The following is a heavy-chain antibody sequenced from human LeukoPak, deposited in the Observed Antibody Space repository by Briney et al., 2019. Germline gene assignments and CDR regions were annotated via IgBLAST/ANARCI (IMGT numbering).Heavy chain of an antibody. Sequence: WETLSLTCTVSGGSISSYYWSWIRQPPGKGLEWIGYIYYSGSTNYNPSLKSRVTISVDTSKNQFSLKLSSATAADTAVYYCARGRLWMGVWGKGTTVTVSS. CDR2: IYYSGST. J-gene: IGHJ6*04. CDR3: ARGRLWMGV. CDR1: GGSISSYY. V-gene: IGHV4-59*01.